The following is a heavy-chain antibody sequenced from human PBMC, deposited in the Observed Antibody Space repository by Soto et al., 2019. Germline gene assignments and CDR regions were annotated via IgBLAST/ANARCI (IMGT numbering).Heavy chain of an antibody. CDR3: AREYTAWLLSYGLDV. CDR1: GFTFSTYS. Sequence: GGSLRLSCVGSGFTFSTYSINWDRQAPGKGLEWVSSISSRSNIYYADSVKGRFTISRDNAKNSVSLQMTSLRSEDTAVYYCAREYTAWLLSYGLDVWGQGTTVTVSS. CDR2: ISSRSNI. D-gene: IGHD2-2*02. V-gene: IGHV3-21*01. J-gene: IGHJ6*02.